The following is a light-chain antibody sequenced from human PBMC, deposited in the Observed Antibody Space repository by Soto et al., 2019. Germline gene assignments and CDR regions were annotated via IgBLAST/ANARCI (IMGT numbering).Light chain of an antibody. J-gene: IGKJ3*01. Sequence: EIVMTQSPVTLSVSPGVRATLSCTASQSVNNNVAWYQQKPGHTPRLLIYSASIGATGTPARFSGSGSGADFTLTISSLQSEDFAVYYCQQYNKWPLTFGPGTKVDIK. CDR2: SAS. V-gene: IGKV3-15*01. CDR1: QSVNNN. CDR3: QQYNKWPLT.